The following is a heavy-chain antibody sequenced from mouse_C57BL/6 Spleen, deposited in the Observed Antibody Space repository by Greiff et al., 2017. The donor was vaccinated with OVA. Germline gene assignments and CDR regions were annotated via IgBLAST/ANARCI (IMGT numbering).Heavy chain of an antibody. V-gene: IGHV1-54*01. CDR3: ARGIYYGNYDY. Sequence: VQLVESGAELVRPGTSVKVSCKASGYAFTNYLIEWVKQRPGQGLEWIGVVNPGSGGTNYNEKFKGKATLTADKSSSTAYMQLSSLTSEDSAVYFCARGIYYGNYDYWGQGTTLTVSS. CDR2: VNPGSGGT. CDR1: GYAFTNYL. D-gene: IGHD2-1*01. J-gene: IGHJ2*01.